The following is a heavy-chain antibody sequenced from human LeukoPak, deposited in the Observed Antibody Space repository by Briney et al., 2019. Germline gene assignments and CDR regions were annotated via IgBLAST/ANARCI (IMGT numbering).Heavy chain of an antibody. CDR3: ARDGDYQASGSVFFDF. D-gene: IGHD3-10*01. CDR2: IYHSGTA. CDR1: GGSISSGGFY. V-gene: IGHV4-31*03. J-gene: IGHJ4*02. Sequence: SQTLSLTCTVSGGSISSGGFYGSWIRQPPGQGLEWIGYIYHSGTAYYNPSLKSRLSISVDTSENRFSLHLNSVTAADTAVYYCARDGDYQASGSVFFDFWGQGILVTVSS.